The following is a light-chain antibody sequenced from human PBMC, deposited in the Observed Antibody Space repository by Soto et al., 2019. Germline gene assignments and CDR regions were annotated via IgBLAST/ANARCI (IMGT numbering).Light chain of an antibody. Sequence: EIVLTQSPATLSLSPVERATLSCRSSQSVSSYLAWYQQDPGQAPRLLIYDASNRATGIPARFSGSGSGTDSTLTISSLEPEDFAVYYCQQRSNWPPITFGQGTRLEIK. CDR1: QSVSSY. V-gene: IGKV3-11*01. CDR2: DAS. J-gene: IGKJ5*01. CDR3: QQRSNWPPIT.